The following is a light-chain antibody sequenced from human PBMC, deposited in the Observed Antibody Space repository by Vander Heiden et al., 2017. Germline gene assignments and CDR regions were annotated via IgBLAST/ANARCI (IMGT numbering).Light chain of an antibody. CDR3: MQALQTLWT. CDR2: LSS. Sequence: DIVMTQSPLSLPVTPGEPASISCRSSQSLLHSNGYNSLDWYLQKPGQSPQLLIDLSSNRASGVADRFSGSGSGTDFTLKISRVEAEDVGVYYCMQALQTLWTFGQGNKVEI. V-gene: IGKV2-28*01. J-gene: IGKJ1*01. CDR1: QSLLHSNGYNS.